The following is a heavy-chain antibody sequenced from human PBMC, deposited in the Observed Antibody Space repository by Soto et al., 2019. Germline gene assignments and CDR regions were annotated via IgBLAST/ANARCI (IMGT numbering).Heavy chain of an antibody. V-gene: IGHV1-8*01. CDR2: MNPNSGTT. CDR1: GYTFTRYH. J-gene: IGHJ4*02. CDR3: ARVACTGGRCYYDY. D-gene: IGHD2-8*02. Sequence: GXSVKVSFKATGYTFTRYHFNWVRHSTGQGLEWMGWMNPNSGTTGYAQRFQGRVTMTRNTAISTAYMELSSLRSEDTAMYYCARVACTGGRCYYDYWGQGTLVTVS.